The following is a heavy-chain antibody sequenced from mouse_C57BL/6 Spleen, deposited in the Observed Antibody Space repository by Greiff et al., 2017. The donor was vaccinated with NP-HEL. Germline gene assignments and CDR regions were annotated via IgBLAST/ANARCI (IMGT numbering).Heavy chain of an antibody. Sequence: QVQLQQSGPELVKPGASVKISCKASGYAFSSSWMNWVKPRPGKGLEWIGRIYPGDGDTNYNGKFKGKAKLTADKSSSTVYMQLSSLTSEDSAVYFCARSITADYWGQGTTLTVSS. CDR2: IYPGDGDT. J-gene: IGHJ2*01. V-gene: IGHV1-82*01. CDR1: GYAFSSSW. D-gene: IGHD1-3*01. CDR3: ARSITADY.